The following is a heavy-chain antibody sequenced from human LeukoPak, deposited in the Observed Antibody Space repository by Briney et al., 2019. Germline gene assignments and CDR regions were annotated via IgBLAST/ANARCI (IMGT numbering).Heavy chain of an antibody. CDR3: TRVMTTVNVFDI. Sequence: PSETLSLTCTVSGGSMSNYYWSWIRQPAGKGLEWIGRLYSTGSTNYNPSLKSRVTMSVDMSKSQFSLKLNSVTAADTAVYYCTRVMTTVNVFDIWGQGTLVTVSS. D-gene: IGHD4-17*01. CDR1: GGSMSNYY. V-gene: IGHV4-4*07. CDR2: LYSTGST. J-gene: IGHJ3*02.